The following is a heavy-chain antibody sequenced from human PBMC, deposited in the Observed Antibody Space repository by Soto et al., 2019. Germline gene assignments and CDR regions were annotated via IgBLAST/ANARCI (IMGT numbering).Heavy chain of an antibody. D-gene: IGHD3-22*01. CDR3: ARGALYYDSSGYYWSY. Sequence: SVKVSCKASGGTFSSYAISWVRQAPGQGLEWMGGIIPIFGTANYAQKFQGRVTITADESTSTAYMELSSLRSEDTAVYYCARGALYYDSSGYYWSYWGQGTLVTVSS. J-gene: IGHJ4*02. CDR2: IIPIFGTA. CDR1: GGTFSSYA. V-gene: IGHV1-69*13.